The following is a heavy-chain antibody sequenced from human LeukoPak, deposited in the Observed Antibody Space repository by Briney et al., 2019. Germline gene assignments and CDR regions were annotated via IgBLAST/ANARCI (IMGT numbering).Heavy chain of an antibody. Sequence: ASVKVSCKASCYTFTSYGISWVRQAPGQGLEWMGWISVYNGNTNYAQKLQGRVTMTTDTSTSTAYMELRSLRSDDTAVYYCARETGYCSSTSYCPFDYWGQGTLVTVSS. J-gene: IGHJ4*02. CDR3: ARETGYCSSTSYCPFDY. D-gene: IGHD2-2*03. CDR2: ISVYNGNT. V-gene: IGHV1-18*01. CDR1: CYTFTSYG.